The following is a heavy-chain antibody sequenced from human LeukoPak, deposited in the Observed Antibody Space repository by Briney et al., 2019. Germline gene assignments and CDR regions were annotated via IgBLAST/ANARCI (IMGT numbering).Heavy chain of an antibody. D-gene: IGHD6-25*01. CDR3: ARRNSATFDI. CDR1: GVSISSYY. CDR2: IYHSGST. J-gene: IGHJ3*02. Sequence: SETLSLTCSVSGVSISSYYWGWIRQPPGKGLEWIGNIYHSGSTYYNPPLKSRVTISVDTSKNQFSLKLNSVTAADTAVYYCARRNSATFDIWGQGTMVTVSS. V-gene: IGHV4-59*08.